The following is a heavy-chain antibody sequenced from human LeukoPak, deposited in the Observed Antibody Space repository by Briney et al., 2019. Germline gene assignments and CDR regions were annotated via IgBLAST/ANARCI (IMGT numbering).Heavy chain of an antibody. CDR2: INWNGGST. Sequence: GGSLRLSCAASGFTFDDYGMSWVRQAPGKGPEWVSGINWNGGSTGYADSVKGRFTISRDNAKNSLYLQMNSLRAEDTALYYCARGLASGYPPVPFDSWGQGTLVTVSS. CDR1: GFTFDDYG. J-gene: IGHJ4*02. D-gene: IGHD3-3*01. V-gene: IGHV3-20*04. CDR3: ARGLASGYPPVPFDS.